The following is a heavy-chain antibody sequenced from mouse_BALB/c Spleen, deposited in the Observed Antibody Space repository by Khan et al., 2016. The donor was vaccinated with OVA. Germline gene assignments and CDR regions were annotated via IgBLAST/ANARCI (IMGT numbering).Heavy chain of an antibody. CDR3: VRCGAYYMNDGGCTY. CDR2: INPNNGYT. Sequence: VQLHQSGAELARPGASVKMSCKTSGYTFSSYTIHWIKLRPGQGLEWIGYINPNNGYTNSNQKFKDKAPLTADKSSHTAYMRLGSLTSDDSAMISDVRCGAYYMNDGGCTYWGQGTLFTVSA. J-gene: IGHJ3*01. CDR1: GYTFSSYT. D-gene: IGHD2-14*01. V-gene: IGHV1-4*01.